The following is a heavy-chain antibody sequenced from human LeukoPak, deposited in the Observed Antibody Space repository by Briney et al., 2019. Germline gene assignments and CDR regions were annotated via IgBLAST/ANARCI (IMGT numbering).Heavy chain of an antibody. CDR2: IYYSGNT. CDR1: GDSISTSKSY. V-gene: IGHV4-39*01. CDR3: ARELYDSSGYYWSPYYYYYMDV. D-gene: IGHD3-22*01. Sequence: PSETLSLTCTVSGDSISTSKSYWGWIRQPPGKGLEWIGSIYYSGNTYYNASLKSRVTISVDTSKNQFSLKLSSVTAADTAVYYCARELYDSSGYYWSPYYYYYMDVWGKGTTVTISS. J-gene: IGHJ6*03.